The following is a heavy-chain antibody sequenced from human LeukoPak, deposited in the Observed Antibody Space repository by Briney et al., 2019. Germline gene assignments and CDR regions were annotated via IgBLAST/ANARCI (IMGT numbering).Heavy chain of an antibody. J-gene: IGHJ3*01. CDR2: INWNGGSM. Sequence: GGTLRLSCAASGFTFRNYGMSWVRQGPGKGLEWVSGINWNGGSMTYVDSVKGRFIISRDNAKNSLYLQMNSLRAEDTALYYCVRHFGVLDHAFDFWGPGTMVTVSS. V-gene: IGHV3-20*04. CDR1: GFTFRNYG. D-gene: IGHD3-16*01. CDR3: VRHFGVLDHAFDF.